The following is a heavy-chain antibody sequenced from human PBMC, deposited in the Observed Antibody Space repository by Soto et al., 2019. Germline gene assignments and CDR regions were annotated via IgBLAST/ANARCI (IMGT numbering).Heavy chain of an antibody. J-gene: IGHJ4*02. CDR1: GGTFSSYA. V-gene: IGHV1-69*13. CDR3: ATRSGWSKYYDSSGYLD. CDR2: IIPIFGTA. D-gene: IGHD3-22*01. Sequence: SVKVSCKASGGTFSSYAISWVRQAPGQGLEWMGGIIPIFGTANYAQKFQGRVTITADESTSTAYMELSSLRSEDTAVYYCATRSGWSKYYDSSGYLDWGQRTLVTVSS.